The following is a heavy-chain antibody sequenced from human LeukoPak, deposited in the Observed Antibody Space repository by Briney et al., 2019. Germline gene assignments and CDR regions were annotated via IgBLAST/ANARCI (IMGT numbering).Heavy chain of an antibody. CDR2: MYSGDIT. CDR1: GFSVSSNY. J-gene: IGHJ4*02. V-gene: IGHV3-66*02. D-gene: IGHD6-19*01. Sequence: PGGSLRLSCEASGFSVSSNYITWVRQAPGKGLEWVSVMYSGDITYYSDSVKGRFTMSRDNSKNTVYLQMNSLRTEDTAVYYCARGLAGTDYWGQGTLVTVSS. CDR3: ARGLAGTDY.